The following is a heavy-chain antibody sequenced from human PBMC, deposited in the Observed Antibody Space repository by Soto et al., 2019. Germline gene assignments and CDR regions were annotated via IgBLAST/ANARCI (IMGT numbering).Heavy chain of an antibody. D-gene: IGHD1-26*01. V-gene: IGHV1-8*01. CDR3: AREVGCRRLDY. CDR2: MNANSGNT. Sequence: QVQLVQSGAEVKKPGASVKVSCKASGYTFTSYDINWVRQATGQGLEWMGWMNANSGNTGYAQKFQGRVTITRNTSISTDYMELGSLRSEDTAGYYCAREVGCRRLDYWGQGTLVTVSS. J-gene: IGHJ4*02. CDR1: GYTFTSYD.